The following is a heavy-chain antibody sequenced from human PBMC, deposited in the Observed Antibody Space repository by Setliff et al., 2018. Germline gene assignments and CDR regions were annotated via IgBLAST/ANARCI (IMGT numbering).Heavy chain of an antibody. Sequence: SETLSLTCAAYGGTFSDYHWTWIRQSPEKGLEWIGEINHRGSTNYNPSLKSRLTISVDMSKNQFSLILTSATATDTAVYFCARGRNVAARLLDSWGQGTLVTVSS. J-gene: IGHJ4*02. CDR1: GGTFSDYH. CDR3: ARGRNVAARLLDS. CDR2: INHRGST. D-gene: IGHD6-6*01. V-gene: IGHV4-34*01.